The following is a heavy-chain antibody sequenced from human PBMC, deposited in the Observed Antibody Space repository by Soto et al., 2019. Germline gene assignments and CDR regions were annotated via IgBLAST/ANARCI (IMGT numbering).Heavy chain of an antibody. CDR1: GVSISNSSYY. J-gene: IGHJ4*02. Sequence: QLQLQESGPGLVKPSETLSLTCTVSGVSISNSSYYWGWIRRPPGKGLEWIGTIYGRGINYYNPFLKSRVTRSVDTSKNRFSLKLTSVNAADTAVYYCATHGSSWGQGTLVTVSS. CDR3: ATHGSS. CDR2: IYGRGIN. V-gene: IGHV4-39*01.